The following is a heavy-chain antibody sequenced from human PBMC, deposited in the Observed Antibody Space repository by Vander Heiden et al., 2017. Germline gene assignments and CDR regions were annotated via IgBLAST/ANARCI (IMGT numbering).Heavy chain of an antibody. Sequence: QVQLVESGGGLVKPGGSLRLSCEASGFIFDNYYMSWIRLAPGKGLEWVSYINRDSTTIYYTDSVQGRFTISRDNAKNSLYLQMNSLRAEDTAVYYCFAGYNDIDYWGQGTLVTVSS. V-gene: IGHV3-11*01. CDR3: FAGYNDIDY. J-gene: IGHJ4*02. CDR1: GFIFDNYY. CDR2: INRDSTTI. D-gene: IGHD5-12*01.